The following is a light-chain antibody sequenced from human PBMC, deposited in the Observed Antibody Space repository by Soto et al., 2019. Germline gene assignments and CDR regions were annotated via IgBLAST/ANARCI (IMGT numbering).Light chain of an antibody. CDR1: QSLLHSDGYIY. V-gene: IGKV2-28*01. J-gene: IGKJ1*01. Sequence: DIVMTQSPLSLPVTPGEPASISCWSSQSLLHSDGYIYLDWYLQRPGQSPQLLICLGSNRASGVPDRFSGSGSGTHFTLTISRVEAEDFGVYYCMQALQTPWTFGQGTRVEVK. CDR2: LGS. CDR3: MQALQTPWT.